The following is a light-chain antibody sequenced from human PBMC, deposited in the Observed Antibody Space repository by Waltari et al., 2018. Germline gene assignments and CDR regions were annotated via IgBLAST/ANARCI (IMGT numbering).Light chain of an antibody. CDR3: VLYMGFGISV. CDR1: SGSVSSDHY. J-gene: IGLJ3*02. Sequence: QTVVTQEPSFSVSPGGTVTLTCGLSSGSVSSDHYPSWYQQTPGQTPPTLIYTTNTRSSGVPDRFSGSILGNKAALTITGAQAEDESDYYCVLYMGFGISVFGGGTKLTVL. CDR2: TTN. V-gene: IGLV8-61*01.